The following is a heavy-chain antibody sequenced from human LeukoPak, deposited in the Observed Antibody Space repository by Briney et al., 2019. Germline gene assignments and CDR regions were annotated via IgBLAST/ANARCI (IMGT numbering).Heavy chain of an antibody. D-gene: IGHD2-15*01. V-gene: IGHV4-38-2*02. Sequence: KASETLSLTCTVSGYSISSGYYWGWIRQPPGKGLEWIGYIYYSGSTDYNPSLKSRVTISVDTSKNQFSLKLSSVTAADTAVYYCARDTGYCSGGSCVDWFDPWGQGTLVTVSS. J-gene: IGHJ5*02. CDR3: ARDTGYCSGGSCVDWFDP. CDR2: IYYSGST. CDR1: GYSISSGYY.